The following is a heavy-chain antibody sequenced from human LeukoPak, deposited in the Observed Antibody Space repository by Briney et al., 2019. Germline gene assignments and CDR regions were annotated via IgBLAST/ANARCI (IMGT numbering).Heavy chain of an antibody. CDR3: ARVWFGELLLN. CDR1: GYTFTGYY. Sequence: ASVKVSCKASGYTFTGYYMHSVRHAPGQGLEWMGRINPNSGGTNYAQKFQGRVTMTRYTSISTAYMDLSRLRSDDTAVYYCARVWFGELLLNWGQGTLVTVSS. D-gene: IGHD3-10*01. CDR2: INPNSGGT. V-gene: IGHV1-2*06. J-gene: IGHJ4*02.